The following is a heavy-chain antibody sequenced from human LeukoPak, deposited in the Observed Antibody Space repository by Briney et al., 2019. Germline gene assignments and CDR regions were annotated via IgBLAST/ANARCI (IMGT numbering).Heavy chain of an antibody. V-gene: IGHV2-70*01. D-gene: IGHD6-19*01. Sequence: ESGPALVKPTQTLTLTFTFSGFSLSTSGMCVSWIRQPPGKALEWLALIDWDDDKYYSSSLRTRLTISKDTSKNQVVLTMTNMDPVDTATYYCARTALLSSGWYADASDIWGQGIMVTVSS. CDR3: ARTALLSSGWYADASDI. J-gene: IGHJ3*02. CDR1: GFSLSTSGMC. CDR2: IDWDDDK.